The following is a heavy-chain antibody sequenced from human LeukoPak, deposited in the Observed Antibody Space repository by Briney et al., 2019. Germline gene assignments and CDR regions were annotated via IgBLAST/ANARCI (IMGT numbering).Heavy chain of an antibody. V-gene: IGHV3-48*02. CDR2: ISGSSITI. D-gene: IGHD5-18*01. Sequence: QTGGSLRLSCAASGFAFSSYSFNWVRQAPGKGLEWVSYISGSSITIYYADSVKGRFAISRDNAKKSVYLQMDSLRDEDTAVYYCARDRYSYGYFDYWGQGTLVTVSS. CDR3: ARDRYSYGYFDY. J-gene: IGHJ4*02. CDR1: GFAFSSYS.